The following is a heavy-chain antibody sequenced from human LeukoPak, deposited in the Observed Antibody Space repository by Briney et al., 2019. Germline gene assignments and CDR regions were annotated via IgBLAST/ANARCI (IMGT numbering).Heavy chain of an antibody. CDR3: AKGCGYNCYPPTY. CDR1: GFTFGSYA. CDR2: ISGSGGGT. V-gene: IGHV3-23*01. D-gene: IGHD3-22*01. Sequence: GGSLRLSCAASGFTFGSYAMNWVRQAPGKGLEWVSGISGSGGGTYHADSVKGRFTMSRDNSKNTLYLQMNSLRAEDTAVYHCAKGCGYNCYPPTYWGQGTLVTVSS. J-gene: IGHJ1*01.